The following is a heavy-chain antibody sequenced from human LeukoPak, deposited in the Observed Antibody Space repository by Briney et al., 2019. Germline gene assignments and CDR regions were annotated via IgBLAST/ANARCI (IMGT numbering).Heavy chain of an antibody. Sequence: SETLSLTCAVYGGSFSGYYWNWIRQPPGKGLEWLGEINHSGSTNYNPSLKSRVTISVDTSKNQFSLKLSSVTAADTAVYYCARELRYCSSTSCLNWFDPWGQGTLVTVSS. D-gene: IGHD2-2*01. V-gene: IGHV4-34*01. CDR3: ARELRYCSSTSCLNWFDP. CDR2: INHSGST. CDR1: GGSFSGYY. J-gene: IGHJ5*02.